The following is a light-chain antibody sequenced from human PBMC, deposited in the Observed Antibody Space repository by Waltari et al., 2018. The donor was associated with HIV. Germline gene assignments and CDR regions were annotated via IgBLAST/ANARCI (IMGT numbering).Light chain of an antibody. CDR3: MQALQTPFT. J-gene: IGKJ3*01. Sequence: DIVMTQSPLSLPVTPGEPASISCTSNQSIHRNAYNHVNWYLQRPGQSPQLLIYLGSSRASGVPDRFTGSGFGTDFTLKINRVAAEDDGLYYCMQALQTPFTFGPGTKVHIK. V-gene: IGKV2-28*01. CDR1: QSIHRNAYNH. CDR2: LGS.